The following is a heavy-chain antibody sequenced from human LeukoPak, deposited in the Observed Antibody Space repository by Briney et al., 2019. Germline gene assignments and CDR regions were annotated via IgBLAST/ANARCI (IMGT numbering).Heavy chain of an antibody. Sequence: ASVKVSCKASGYTFTSYGISWVRQAPGQGLEWMGRIIPILGIANYAQKFQGRVTITADKSTSTAYMELSSLRSEDTAVYYCAREKWGYQLPNYYYYGMDVWGQGTTVTVSS. CDR3: AREKWGYQLPNYYYYGMDV. V-gene: IGHV1-69*04. D-gene: IGHD2-2*01. J-gene: IGHJ6*02. CDR1: GYTFTSYG. CDR2: IIPILGIA.